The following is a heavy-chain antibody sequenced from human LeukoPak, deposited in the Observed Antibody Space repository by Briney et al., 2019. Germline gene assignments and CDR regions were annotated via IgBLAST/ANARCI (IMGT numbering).Heavy chain of an antibody. CDR3: ARTYYYDSSGYD. D-gene: IGHD3-22*01. V-gene: IGHV4-34*01. J-gene: IGHJ4*02. CDR2: INHSGST. CDR1: GGSFSGYY. Sequence: ASETLSLTCAVCGGSFSGYYWSWIRQPPGKGLEWIGEINHSGSTNYNPSLKRRVTISVDTSKNQFSLKLSSVTAADTAVYYCARTYYYDSSGYDWGQGTLVTVSS.